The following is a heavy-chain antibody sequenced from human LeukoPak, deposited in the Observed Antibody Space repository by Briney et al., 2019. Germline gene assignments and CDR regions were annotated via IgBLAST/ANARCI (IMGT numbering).Heavy chain of an antibody. J-gene: IGHJ4*02. CDR2: IRYDGSKE. CDR1: GFTFSSYG. D-gene: IGHD1-14*01. V-gene: IGHV3-30*02. CDR3: AKDSRYYYVDY. Sequence: GGSLKLSCAASGFTFSSYGMHWVRQAPGKGLEWVAFIRYDGSKEYYADSVKGRFTISRDDSKNTLYLQMNSLKTEDTAVYYCAKDSRYYYVDYWGQGTLVTVSS.